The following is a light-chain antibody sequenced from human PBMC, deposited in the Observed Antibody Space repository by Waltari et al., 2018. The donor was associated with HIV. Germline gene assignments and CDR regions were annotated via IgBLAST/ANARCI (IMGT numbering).Light chain of an antibody. Sequence: QSALTHPASVSGSPGQSITISCTGTSRDFGCYNYLSCYQQHPVQAPKLLIYDVPLRPSGVSNRFSGSRSGNTASRTIAGLQAEDEADYYCCSFTSTTFVFGTGTKVTVL. CDR2: DVP. J-gene: IGLJ1*01. CDR1: SRDFGCYNY. V-gene: IGLV2-14*01. CDR3: CSFTSTTFV.